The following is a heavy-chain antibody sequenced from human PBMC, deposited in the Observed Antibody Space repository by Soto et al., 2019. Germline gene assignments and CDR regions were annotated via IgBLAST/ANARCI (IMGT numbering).Heavy chain of an antibody. J-gene: IGHJ6*02. CDR3: GKDVGDYVPYYYGVDV. CDR2: IAYDGNEK. CDR1: GFTFKTHA. D-gene: IGHD1-26*01. Sequence: QVQLVESGGGVVQPGTSLRLSCAASGFTFKTHAMHWVRQAPGKGLERMAVIAYDGNEKLYADSVKCRFTISRDNSKNALYLQINTLRNEDTAVYYCGKDVGDYVPYYYGVDVWGQGTTVTVSS. V-gene: IGHV3-30*18.